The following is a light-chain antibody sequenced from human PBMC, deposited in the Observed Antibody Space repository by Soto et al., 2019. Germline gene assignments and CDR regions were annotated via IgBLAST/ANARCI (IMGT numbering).Light chain of an antibody. CDR3: QQYATLYT. Sequence: EIVLTQSPGTLSLSPGERATLSCRASQSVSSSYLAWYQHKPGQAPRLLIYAASSRATGIPDRFSGSGSGTYFAFTISRLEPEDFAVYYCQQYATLYTFGQGTKVEL. CDR2: AAS. CDR1: QSVSSSY. V-gene: IGKV3-20*01. J-gene: IGKJ2*01.